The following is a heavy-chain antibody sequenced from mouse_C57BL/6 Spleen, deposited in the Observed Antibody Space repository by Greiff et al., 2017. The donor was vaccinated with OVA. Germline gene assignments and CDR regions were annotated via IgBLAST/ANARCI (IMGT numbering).Heavy chain of an antibody. CDR2: ISNGGGST. CDR1: GFTFSDYY. Sequence: EVKVVESGGGLVQPGGSLKLSCAASGFTFSDYYMYWVRQTPEKRLEWVAYISNGGGSTYYPDTVKGRFTISRDNAKNTLYLQMSRLKSEDTAMYYCARHYDYDVGWYFDVWGTGTTGTVSS. V-gene: IGHV5-12*01. D-gene: IGHD2-4*01. J-gene: IGHJ1*03. CDR3: ARHYDYDVGWYFDV.